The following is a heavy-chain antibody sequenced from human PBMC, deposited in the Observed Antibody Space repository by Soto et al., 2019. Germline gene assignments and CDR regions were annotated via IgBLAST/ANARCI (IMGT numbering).Heavy chain of an antibody. CDR1: GFTFSSYA. Sequence: EVQLLESGGGLVQPGGSLRLSCAASGFTFSSYAMSWVRQAPGKGLEWVSAISGSGGSTYYADSVKGRFTISRDNSKNTLYLQMNSLRAEDTAVYYCAKHQLLWFGERIYGMDVWGQGTTVTVSS. D-gene: IGHD3-10*01. CDR3: AKHQLLWFGERIYGMDV. V-gene: IGHV3-23*01. J-gene: IGHJ6*02. CDR2: ISGSGGST.